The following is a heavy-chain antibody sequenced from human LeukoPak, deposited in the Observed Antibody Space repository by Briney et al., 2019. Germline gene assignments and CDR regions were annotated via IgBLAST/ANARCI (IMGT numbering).Heavy chain of an antibody. J-gene: IGHJ6*03. CDR3: ARAGAQDHGDYEDIYYYYYYMDV. CDR2: IYYSGST. Sequence: SETLSLTCTVSGGSISSYYWSWIRQPPGKGLEWIGYIYYSGSTNYNPSLKSRVTISVDTSKNQFSLKLSSVTAADTAVYYCARAGAQDHGDYEDIYYYYYYMDVWGKGTTVTISS. V-gene: IGHV4-59*01. CDR1: GGSISSYY. D-gene: IGHD4-17*01.